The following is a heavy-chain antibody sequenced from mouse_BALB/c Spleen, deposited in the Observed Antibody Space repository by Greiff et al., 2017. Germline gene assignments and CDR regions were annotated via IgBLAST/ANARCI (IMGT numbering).Heavy chain of an antibody. CDR1: GYTFTSYY. D-gene: IGHD2-10*01. CDR2: INPSNGGT. J-gene: IGHJ3*01. CDR3: AGLLWYPSFAY. V-gene: IGHV1S81*02. Sequence: QVQLQQSGAELVKPGASVKLSCKASGYTFTSYYMYWVKQRPGQGLEWIGEINPSNGGTNFNEKFKSKATLTVDKSSSTAYMQLSSLTSEDSAVYYCAGLLWYPSFAYWGQGTLVTVSA.